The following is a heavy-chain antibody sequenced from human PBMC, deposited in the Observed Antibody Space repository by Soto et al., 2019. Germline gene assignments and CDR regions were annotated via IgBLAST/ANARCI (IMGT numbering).Heavy chain of an antibody. CDR3: ARWSFLDY. D-gene: IGHD1-26*01. J-gene: IGHJ4*02. V-gene: IGHV3-23*01. CDR2: ISGSDGKT. CDR1: GFSFTSYA. Sequence: EVQLLDSGGGLVRPGGSLRLSCAASGFSFTSYALSWVRQAPGKGLEWVSTISGSDGKTYYADSVKGRFSISRDTSKTTLYLQMNSLRVEDTAVYYCARWSFLDYWGQGTRVTVS.